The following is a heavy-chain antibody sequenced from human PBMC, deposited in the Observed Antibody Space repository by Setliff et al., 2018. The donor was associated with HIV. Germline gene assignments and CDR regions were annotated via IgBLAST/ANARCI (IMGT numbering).Heavy chain of an antibody. CDR2: IYYSGST. D-gene: IGHD4-17*01. Sequence: SETLSLTCTVSGGSISSYYWSWIRQPPGKGLEWIGYIYYSGSTNYNPSLKSRVTISVDTSKNQFSLKLSSVTAADTAVYYCARENHGDYDYWGQGTLVTVSS. CDR3: ARENHGDYDY. CDR1: GGSISSYY. V-gene: IGHV4-59*01. J-gene: IGHJ4*02.